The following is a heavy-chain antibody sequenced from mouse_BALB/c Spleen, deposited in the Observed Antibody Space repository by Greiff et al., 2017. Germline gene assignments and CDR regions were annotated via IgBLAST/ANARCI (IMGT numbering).Heavy chain of an antibody. CDR1: GYAFSSYW. CDR3: ARLIPYYFDY. J-gene: IGHJ2*01. Sequence: VKLVESGAELVRPGSSVKISCKASGYAFSSYWMNWVKQRPGQGLEWIGQIYPGDGDTNYNGKFKGKATLTADKSSSTAYMQLSSLTSEDSAVYFYARLIPYYFDYWGQGTTLTVSS. V-gene: IGHV1-80*01. CDR2: IYPGDGDT.